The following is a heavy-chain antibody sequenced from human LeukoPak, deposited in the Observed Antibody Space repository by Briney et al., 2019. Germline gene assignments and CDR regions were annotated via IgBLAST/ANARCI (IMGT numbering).Heavy chain of an antibody. D-gene: IGHD6-13*01. J-gene: IGHJ4*02. Sequence: GGSLRLSCAASGFTFSNYDMGWVRQAPGEGLEWVSSISGSGSSTYYADSVKGRFTISRDNPKNAQYLRMSSLRAEDTAVYYCAKAIAATGRWWIFDYWGQETLVTVSS. CDR3: AKAIAATGRWWIFDY. CDR2: ISGSGSST. CDR1: GFTFSNYD. V-gene: IGHV3-23*01.